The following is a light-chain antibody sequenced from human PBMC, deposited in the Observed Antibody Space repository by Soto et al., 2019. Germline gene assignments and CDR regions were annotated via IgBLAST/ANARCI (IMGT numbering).Light chain of an antibody. CDR3: QQRTNSPPWT. V-gene: IGKV3-11*01. Sequence: EIVLTQSPATLSLSPGEGASLSCRASQNISTYLAWYQQRPGQVPRLLIYGVSKRAPAIPPRFSGSGSGTDFTLSVSGLETEDFATYYRQQRTNSPPWTFGQGTKVDIK. CDR2: GVS. J-gene: IGKJ1*01. CDR1: QNISTY.